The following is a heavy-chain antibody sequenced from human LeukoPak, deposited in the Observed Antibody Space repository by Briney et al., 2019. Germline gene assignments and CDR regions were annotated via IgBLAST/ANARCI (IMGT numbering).Heavy chain of an antibody. J-gene: IGHJ6*02. CDR3: ARDLHSGYDSYYYYYYGMDV. CDR2: IKSKTDGGTT. D-gene: IGHD5-12*01. CDR1: GFTFSNAW. Sequence: GGSLRLSCAASGFTFSNAWMSWVRQAPGKGLEWVGRIKSKTDGGTTDYAAPVKGRFTISRDNAKNTLYLQMNSLRAEDTAVYYCARDLHSGYDSYYYYYYGMDVWGQGTTVTVSS. V-gene: IGHV3-15*05.